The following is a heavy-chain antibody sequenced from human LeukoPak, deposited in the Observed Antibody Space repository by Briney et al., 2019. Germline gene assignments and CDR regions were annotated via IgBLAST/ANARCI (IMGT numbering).Heavy chain of an antibody. CDR3: ARDFAASSWYGMDV. D-gene: IGHD6-13*01. V-gene: IGHV4-4*07. CDR1: GGSISSYY. Sequence: SETLSLTCTVSGGSISSYYWSWIRQPAGKGLEWIGRIYTSGSTNYNPSLKSRVTMSVDTSKNQFSLKLNSVTAADTAVYHCARDFAASSWYGMDVWGQGTTVTVSS. J-gene: IGHJ6*02. CDR2: IYTSGST.